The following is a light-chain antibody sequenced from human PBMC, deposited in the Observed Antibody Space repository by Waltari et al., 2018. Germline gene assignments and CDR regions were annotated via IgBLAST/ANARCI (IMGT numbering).Light chain of an antibody. CDR2: TDN. V-gene: IGLV3-9*01. CDR1: DIGSRD. Sequence: SYDLNQPLSVSVALGQTATIACGGGDIGSRDCNWYQQRPGQAPALVMYTDNNRPSGIPERFSGSNSGNTATLTISRAQAGDEADYYCQVWDTSTALFGGGTKLTVL. J-gene: IGLJ3*02. CDR3: QVWDTSTAL.